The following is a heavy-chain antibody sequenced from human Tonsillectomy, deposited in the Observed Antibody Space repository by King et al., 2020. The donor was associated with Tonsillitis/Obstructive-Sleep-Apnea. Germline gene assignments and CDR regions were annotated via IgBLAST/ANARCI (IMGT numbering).Heavy chain of an antibody. V-gene: IGHV4-59*01. J-gene: IGHJ6*03. D-gene: IGHD2-2*01. CDR1: GGSISSYY. CDR3: ARDHCSSTSCYGNYYYMDV. Sequence: QLQESGPGLVKPSETLSLTCTVSGGSISSYYWSWIRQPPGKGLEWMGYIFYSVSTNYNPSLKSRVTISLDTSKNQFSLKLSSVTAADTAVYYCARDHCSSTSCYGNYYYMDVWGKGTTVTVSS. CDR2: IFYSVST.